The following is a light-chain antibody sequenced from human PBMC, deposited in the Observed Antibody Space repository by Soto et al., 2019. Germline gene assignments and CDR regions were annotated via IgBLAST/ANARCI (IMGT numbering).Light chain of an antibody. CDR2: IND. V-gene: IGLV1-44*01. Sequence: QSALTQPPSASGNLGQRSTISCSGSSSNIGDNPVNWYQQLPGAAPKLLIYINDQRPSGVPDRFSGSKSGTSASLAISGLQPEDEADYYCAAWDDSLNALFGTGTKVTVL. CDR1: SSNIGDNP. CDR3: AAWDDSLNAL. J-gene: IGLJ1*01.